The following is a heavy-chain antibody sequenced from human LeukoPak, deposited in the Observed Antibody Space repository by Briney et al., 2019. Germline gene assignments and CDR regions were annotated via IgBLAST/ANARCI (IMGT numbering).Heavy chain of an antibody. J-gene: IGHJ6*02. CDR3: AKDLGFGELFNYYYGMDV. V-gene: IGHV3-30*18. CDR2: ISYDGSNK. CDR1: GFTFSSYG. Sequence: GRSLRLSCAASGFTFSSYGMHWVRQAPGKGLEWVAVISYDGSNKYYADSVKGRFTISRDNSNNTLYLQMNSLRAEDTAVYYCAKDLGFGELFNYYYGMDVWGQGTTVTVSS. D-gene: IGHD3-10*01.